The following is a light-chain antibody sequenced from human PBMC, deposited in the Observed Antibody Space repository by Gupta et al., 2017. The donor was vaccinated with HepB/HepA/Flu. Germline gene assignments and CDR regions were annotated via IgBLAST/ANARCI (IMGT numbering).Light chain of an antibody. CDR3: QQYGSSPLYT. J-gene: IGKJ2*01. Sequence: NVLTQSPGTLSLSPGERVTLSRRTSQSLNNNYLAWYQQKPGQAPRLLIYGASTRATGISDRFSGSGSGTDFTLTISRLEPEDFAMYYCQQYGSSPLYTFGQGTKLEIK. V-gene: IGKV3-20*01. CDR1: QSLNNNY. CDR2: GAS.